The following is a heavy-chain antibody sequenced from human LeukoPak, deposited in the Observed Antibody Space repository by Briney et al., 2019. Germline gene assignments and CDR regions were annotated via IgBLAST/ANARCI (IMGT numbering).Heavy chain of an antibody. CDR3: ARGRTYYYDSSGYYSGTFDY. CDR1: GGSFSGYY. V-gene: IGHV4-34*01. Sequence: SETLSLTCAVYGGSFSGYYWSWVRQPPGKGLEWIGEINHSGSTNYNPSLKSRVTISVDTSKNQFSLKLSSVTAADTAVYYCARGRTYYYDSSGYYSGTFDYWGQGTLVTVSS. D-gene: IGHD3-22*01. J-gene: IGHJ4*02. CDR2: INHSGST.